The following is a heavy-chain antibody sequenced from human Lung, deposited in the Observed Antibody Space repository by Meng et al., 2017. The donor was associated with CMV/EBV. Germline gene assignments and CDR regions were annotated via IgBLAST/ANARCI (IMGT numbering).Heavy chain of an antibody. D-gene: IGHD3-10*01. Sequence: GESLKISCAASGFTFSSHAMHWVRQAPGKGLEWVAVISYDGSNKYSADSVKGRFTISRDNSKNTLYLQMNSLRTEDTDVYYCARDTLHYYGSGHYLDYWGQGTLVTVSS. CDR2: ISYDGSNK. CDR1: GFTFSSHA. V-gene: IGHV3-30-3*01. CDR3: ARDTLHYYGSGHYLDY. J-gene: IGHJ4*02.